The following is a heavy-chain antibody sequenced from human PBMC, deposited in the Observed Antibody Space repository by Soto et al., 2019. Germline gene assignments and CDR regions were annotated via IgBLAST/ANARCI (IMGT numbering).Heavy chain of an antibody. CDR2: IRRKAAGGTT. J-gene: IGHJ3*02. D-gene: IGHD5-18*01. V-gene: IGHV3-15*07. CDR1: GFTFSNAW. CDR3: WDTVVTGGDFDI. Sequence: EVQLVESGGGLVKPGGSLRLSCAASGFTFSNAWMNWVRQPPGKGLEWVGRIRRKAAGGTTDYAAPVKGRFTSSRDDSKNTVFLPMNGLKAEDTALYYCWDTVVTGGDFDIWGRGTMVTVSS.